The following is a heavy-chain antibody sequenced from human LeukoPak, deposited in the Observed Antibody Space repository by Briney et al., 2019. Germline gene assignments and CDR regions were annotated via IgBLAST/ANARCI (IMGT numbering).Heavy chain of an antibody. D-gene: IGHD3-3*01. CDR2: IYSDGST. Sequence: GGSLRLSCAASGFTVSTNYMSWVRQAPGKKLEWVSDIYSDGSTFYADSVKGRLTISRDNSKNNLYLQMNSLRAEDTAVYHCARYDFILISYFDLWGRGTLVTVSS. V-gene: IGHV3-53*01. CDR1: GFTVSTNY. J-gene: IGHJ2*01. CDR3: ARYDFILISYFDL.